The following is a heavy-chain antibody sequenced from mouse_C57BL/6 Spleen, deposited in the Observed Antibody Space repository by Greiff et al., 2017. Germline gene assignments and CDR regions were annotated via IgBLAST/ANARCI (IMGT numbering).Heavy chain of an antibody. V-gene: IGHV2-2*01. Sequence: VQGVESGPGLVQPSQSLSITCTVSGFSLTSYGVHWVRQSPGKGLEWLGVIWSGGSTDYNAAFISRLSISKDNSKSQVFCKMNSLQADDTARYYCARKNDGYYFYAMDYWGQGTSVTVSS. CDR3: ARKNDGYYFYAMDY. D-gene: IGHD2-3*01. CDR1: GFSLTSYG. CDR2: IWSGGST. J-gene: IGHJ4*01.